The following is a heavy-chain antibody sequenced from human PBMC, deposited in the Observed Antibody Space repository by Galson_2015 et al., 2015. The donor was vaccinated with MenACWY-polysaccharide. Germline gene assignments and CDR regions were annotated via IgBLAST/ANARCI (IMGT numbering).Heavy chain of an antibody. CDR1: GDNFTSSW. Sequence: QSGAEVKKPGESLTLSCKGSGDNFTSSWIGWERQMPGKGLEWMGIIYPGDSETIYSPSFQGQVNISADKYITTAYLQRSSLKTSDTAMFYCARRCNDYDSNLGRGWYFDLWGRGTLVTVSS. J-gene: IGHJ2*01. V-gene: IGHV5-51*03. CDR3: ARRCNDYDSNLGRGWYFDL. CDR2: IYPGDSET. D-gene: IGHD3-22*01.